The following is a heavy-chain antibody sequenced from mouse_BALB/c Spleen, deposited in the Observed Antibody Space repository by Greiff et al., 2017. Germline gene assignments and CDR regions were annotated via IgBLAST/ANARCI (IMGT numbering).Heavy chain of an antibody. CDR1: GYTFTDYA. V-gene: IGHV1S137*01. D-gene: IGHD1-1*01. CDR2: ISTYYGDA. Sequence: VKLQESGAELVRPGVSVKISCKGSGYTFTDYAMHWVKQSHAKSLEWIGVISTYYGDASYNQKFKGKATMTVDKSSSTAYMELARLTSEDSAIYYCATSTVPSFDYWGQGTTLTVSS. CDR3: ATSTVPSFDY. J-gene: IGHJ2*01.